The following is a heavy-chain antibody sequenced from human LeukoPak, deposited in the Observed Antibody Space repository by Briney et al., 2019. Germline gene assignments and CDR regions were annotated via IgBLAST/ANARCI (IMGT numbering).Heavy chain of an antibody. CDR1: GYTFTSYA. V-gene: IGHV7-4-1*02. J-gene: IGHJ6*02. CDR2: INTNTGNP. D-gene: IGHD2-15*01. Sequence: ASVKVSCKASGYTFTSYAMNWVRQAPGQGLEWMGWINTNTGNPTYAQGFTGRFVFSFDTSVSTAYLQISSLKAEDTAVYYCARDCSGGSCYSGGSYYYYGMDVWGQGTTVTVSS. CDR3: ARDCSGGSCYSGGSYYYYGMDV.